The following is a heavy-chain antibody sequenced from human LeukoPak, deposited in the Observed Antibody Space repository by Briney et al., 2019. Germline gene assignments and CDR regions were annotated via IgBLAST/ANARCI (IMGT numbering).Heavy chain of an antibody. J-gene: IGHJ4*02. CDR3: ARDRTVTTPEV. Sequence: SETLSLTCTVSGGSISSYYWSWIRQPPGKGLEWIGYIYYSGSTYYNPSLKSRVTISVDTSKNQFSLKLTSVTAADTAVYYCARDRTVTTPEVWGQGTLVTVSS. CDR2: IYYSGST. D-gene: IGHD4-17*01. CDR1: GGSISSYY. V-gene: IGHV4-59*01.